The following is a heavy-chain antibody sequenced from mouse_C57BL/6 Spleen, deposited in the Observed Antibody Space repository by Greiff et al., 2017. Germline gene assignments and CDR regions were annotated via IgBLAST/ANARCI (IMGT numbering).Heavy chain of an antibody. CDR2: IYPGDGDT. J-gene: IGHJ2*01. Sequence: VQLQQSGPELVKPGASVKISCKASGYAFSSSWMNWVKQRPGKGLEWIGRIYPGDGDTNYNGKFKGKATLTADKSSSTAYMQLSSLTSEDAAVYFCAREGDYNFDYWGQGTTLTVSS. CDR3: AREGDYNFDY. V-gene: IGHV1-82*01. D-gene: IGHD2-4*01. CDR1: GYAFSSSW.